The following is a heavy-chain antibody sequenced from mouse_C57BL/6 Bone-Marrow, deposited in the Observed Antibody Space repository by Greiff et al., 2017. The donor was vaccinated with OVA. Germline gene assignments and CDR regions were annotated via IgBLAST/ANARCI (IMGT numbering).Heavy chain of an antibody. CDR1: GYTFTDYN. D-gene: IGHD2-4*01. V-gene: IGHV1-18*01. CDR2: INPNNGGT. Sequence: VQLKESGPELVKPGASVKIPCKASGYTFTDYNMDWVKQSHGKSLEWIGDINPNNGGTIYNQKFKGKATLTVDKSSSTAYMELRSLTSEDTAVYYCERGGGLRSWFAYWGQGTLVTVSA. CDR3: ERGGGLRSWFAY. J-gene: IGHJ3*01.